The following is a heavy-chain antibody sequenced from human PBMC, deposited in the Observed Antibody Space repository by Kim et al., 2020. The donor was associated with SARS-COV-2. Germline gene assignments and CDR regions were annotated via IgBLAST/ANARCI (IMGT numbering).Heavy chain of an antibody. J-gene: IGHJ5*02. CDR1: GGTFSSYA. CDR3: ARGLSSGWYSHPSRTGYNWFDP. Sequence: SVKVSCKASGGTFSSYAISWVRQAPGQGLEWMGGIIPIFGTANYAQKFQGRVTITADKSTSTAYMELSSLRSEDTAVYYCARGLSSGWYSHPSRTGYNWFDPWGQGTLVTVSS. CDR2: IIPIFGTA. D-gene: IGHD6-19*01. V-gene: IGHV1-69*06.